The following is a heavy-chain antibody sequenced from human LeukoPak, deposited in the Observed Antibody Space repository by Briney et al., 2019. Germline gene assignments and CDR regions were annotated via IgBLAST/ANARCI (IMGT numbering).Heavy chain of an antibody. V-gene: IGHV1-2*06. CDR3: ARVDTAMVGTNWFDP. CDR2: INPNSGGT. Sequence: GASVKVSCKTSGYTLTSYGISWVRQAPGQGLEWMGRINPNSGGTNYAQKFQGRVTMTRDTSISTAYMELSRLRSDDTAVYYCARVDTAMVGTNWFDPWGQGTLVTVSS. J-gene: IGHJ5*02. CDR1: GYTLTSYG. D-gene: IGHD5-18*01.